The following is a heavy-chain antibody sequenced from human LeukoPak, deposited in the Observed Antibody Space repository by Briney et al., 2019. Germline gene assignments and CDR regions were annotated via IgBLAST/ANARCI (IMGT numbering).Heavy chain of an antibody. D-gene: IGHD5-24*01. Sequence: SQTLSLTCVISGDSVASNSTACHWIRQSPSRGLEWLGRTYYRSKWYNDYALSMKSRITINPDTSKNQFSLQLNSVTPEDTAVYYCARGGQGDGYSADEAFDFWGQGTMVTVS. J-gene: IGHJ3*01. V-gene: IGHV6-1*01. CDR1: GDSVASNSTA. CDR2: TYYRSKWYN. CDR3: ARGGQGDGYSADEAFDF.